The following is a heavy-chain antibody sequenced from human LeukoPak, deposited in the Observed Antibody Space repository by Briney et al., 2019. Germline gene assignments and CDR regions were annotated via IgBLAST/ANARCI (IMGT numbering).Heavy chain of an antibody. CDR1: GGSFSGYY. CDR2: IYHSGST. D-gene: IGHD6-13*01. V-gene: IGHV4-34*01. CDR3: ARYSSSWYWFDP. J-gene: IGHJ5*02. Sequence: PSETLSLTCAVYGGSFSGYYWSWIRQPPGKGLEWIGYIYHSGSTYYNPSLKSRVTISVDRSKNQFSLKLSSVTAADTAVYYCARYSSSWYWFDPWGQGTLVTVSS.